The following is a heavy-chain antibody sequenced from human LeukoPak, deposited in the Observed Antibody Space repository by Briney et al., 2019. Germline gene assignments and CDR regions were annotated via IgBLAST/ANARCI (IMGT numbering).Heavy chain of an antibody. Sequence: SETLSLTCTVSGGFIRDSGYYWGWIRQPPGKGLEWIGTVFYSGRTYYNSSLQSRVTISVGTSKNQFSLRLSSVTPADTAIYYCARLSNDYGDYEGHYWGQGTLVTVSP. CDR2: VFYSGRT. CDR1: GGFIRDSGYY. J-gene: IGHJ4*02. D-gene: IGHD4-17*01. CDR3: ARLSNDYGDYEGHY. V-gene: IGHV4-39*01.